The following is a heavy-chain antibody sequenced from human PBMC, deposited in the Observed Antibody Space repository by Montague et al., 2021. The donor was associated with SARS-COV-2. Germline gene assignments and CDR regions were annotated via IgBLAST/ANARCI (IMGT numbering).Heavy chain of an antibody. CDR2: INFSGGST. D-gene: IGHD2-15*01. V-gene: IGHV3-23*01. CDR3: VNEQSGCSGGSCYFKSNWFDP. Sequence: SLRLSCAASGFTFSDYAMTWVRQAPGKGLEWVSTINFSGGSTYDADSVKGRFTISRDNSKNTVFLQMNSLRAEDTATYHCVNEQSGCSGGSCYFKSNWFDPWGQGTLVTVSS. J-gene: IGHJ5*02. CDR1: GFTFSDYA.